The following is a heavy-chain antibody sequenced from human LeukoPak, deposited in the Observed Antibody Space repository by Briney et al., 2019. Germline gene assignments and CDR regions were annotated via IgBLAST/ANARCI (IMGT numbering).Heavy chain of an antibody. D-gene: IGHD6-19*01. Sequence: NPPETLSLTCTVSGGSISASSYYWGWLRQPPGKGLEWIGNIYYSGSTYYNPSLKSRVTISVDTSKNQFSLKLSSVTAADTAVYYCASLWLGGYYFDYWGQGTLVTVSS. CDR3: ASLWLGGYYFDY. CDR1: GGSISASSYY. CDR2: IYYSGST. V-gene: IGHV4-39*07. J-gene: IGHJ4*02.